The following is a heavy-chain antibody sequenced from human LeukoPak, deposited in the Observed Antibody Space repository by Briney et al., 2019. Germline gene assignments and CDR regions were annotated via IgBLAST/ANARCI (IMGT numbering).Heavy chain of an antibody. J-gene: IGHJ4*02. CDR1: GYTFTSYY. CDR2: TNPHSGQT. Sequence: ASVKVSCKASGYTFTSYYMHWVRQVPGRGLEWMGWTNPHSGQTGYVLKFQGRVTMTRDTSISTAYMELSSLTSEDTAVYYCVRVTSGRMDFDYWGQGTLVTVSS. V-gene: IGHV1-8*02. CDR3: VRVTSGRMDFDY. D-gene: IGHD6-19*01.